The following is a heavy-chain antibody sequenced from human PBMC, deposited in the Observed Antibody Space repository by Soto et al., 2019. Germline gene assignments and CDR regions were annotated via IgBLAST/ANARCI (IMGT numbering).Heavy chain of an antibody. Sequence: QVQLVESGGGVVQPGRSLRLSCAASAFTFSNSVIHWIRQAPGKGLEWVAVMWSDGSNQYYADSVKGRFTISRDNSKNTLYLQMNSLRADDTAVYYCAREGRNYVNDYWGQGTLVTVSP. CDR2: MWSDGSNQ. J-gene: IGHJ4*02. D-gene: IGHD4-4*01. V-gene: IGHV3-33*01. CDR1: AFTFSNSV. CDR3: AREGRNYVNDY.